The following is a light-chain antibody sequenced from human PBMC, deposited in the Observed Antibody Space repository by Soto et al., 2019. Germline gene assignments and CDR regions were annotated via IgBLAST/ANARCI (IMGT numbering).Light chain of an antibody. J-gene: IGLJ2*01. V-gene: IGLV1-47*01. CDR2: RTH. Sequence: QSVRSQAPSASGTPGQRVTISCSGSSSNIGSNYVYWYQQLPETAPKLLIYRTHQRPSGVPDRFSASKSDTSASLVISGLRSEDESAYYCATWDDSLRGPVLFGGGTKLTVL. CDR3: ATWDDSLRGPVL. CDR1: SSNIGSNY.